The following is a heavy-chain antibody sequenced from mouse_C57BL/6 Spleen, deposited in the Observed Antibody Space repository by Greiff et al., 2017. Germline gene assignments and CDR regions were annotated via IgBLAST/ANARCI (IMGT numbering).Heavy chain of an antibody. Sequence: EVKLMESGPGLVKPSQSLSLTCSVTGYSITGGYYWNWIRQFPGNKLEWMGYISYNGGNNYNPSLKNRTSLTRDTSNTPFFLKLTSVTTEDTATDYYARNDYGSSYSFDYWGQGTTRTVSS. CDR2: ISYNGGN. D-gene: IGHD1-1*01. J-gene: IGHJ2*01. CDR3: ARNDYGSSYSFDY. V-gene: IGHV3-6*01. CDR1: GYSITGGYY.